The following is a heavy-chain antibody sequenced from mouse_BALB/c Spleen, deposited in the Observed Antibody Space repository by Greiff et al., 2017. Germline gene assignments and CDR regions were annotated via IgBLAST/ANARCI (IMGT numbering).Heavy chain of an antibody. D-gene: IGHD2-14*01. V-gene: IGHV2-2*02. J-gene: IGHJ3*01. CDR2: IWSGGST. CDR3: ARNSGYRYDVRLAY. Sequence: VQLVESGPGLVQPSQSLSITCTVSGFSLTSYGVHWVRQSPGKGLEWLGVIWSGGSTDYNAAFISRLSISKDNSKSQVFFKMNSLQANDTAIYYCARNSGYRYDVRLAYWGQGTLVTVSA. CDR1: GFSLTSYG.